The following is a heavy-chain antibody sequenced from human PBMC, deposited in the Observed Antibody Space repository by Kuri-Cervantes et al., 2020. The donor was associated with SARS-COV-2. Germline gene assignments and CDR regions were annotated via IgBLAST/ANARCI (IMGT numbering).Heavy chain of an antibody. V-gene: IGHV4-39*07. Sequence: GSLRLSCTVSGGSISSSTYYWGWIRQPPGKGLEWIGEINHSGSTNYNPSLKSRVTISVDTSKNQFSLKLSSVTAADTAVYYCARDRGRQGGPYYYYGMDVWGQGTTVTVSS. J-gene: IGHJ6*02. CDR2: INHSGST. D-gene: IGHD3-16*01. CDR1: GGSISSSTYY. CDR3: ARDRGRQGGPYYYYGMDV.